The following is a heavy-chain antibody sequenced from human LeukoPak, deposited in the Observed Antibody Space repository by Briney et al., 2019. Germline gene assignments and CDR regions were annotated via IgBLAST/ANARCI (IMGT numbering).Heavy chain of an antibody. D-gene: IGHD3-9*01. V-gene: IGHV3-66*01. CDR2: IYSGGST. CDR1: GFTFSSYA. CDR3: ATILTGYYTNWFDP. Sequence: GGSLRLSCAASGFTFSSYAMSWVRQAPGKGLEWVSVIYSGGSTYYADSVKGRFTISRDNSKNTLYLQMNSLRAEDTAVYYCATILTGYYTNWFDPWGQGTLVTVSS. J-gene: IGHJ5*02.